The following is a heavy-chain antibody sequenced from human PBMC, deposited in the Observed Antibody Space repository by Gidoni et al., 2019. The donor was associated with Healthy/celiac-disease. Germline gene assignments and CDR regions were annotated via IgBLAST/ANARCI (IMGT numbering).Heavy chain of an antibody. CDR3: ARATLGATVTNREPSFDY. D-gene: IGHD4-4*01. J-gene: IGHJ4*02. CDR2: IYHSGST. V-gene: IGHV4-4*02. Sequence: QVQLQESGPGLVKPSGTLSLTCAVSGGSISSSNWWSWVRQPPGKGLEWIGEIYHSGSTNYNPSLKSRVTISVDKSKNQFSLKLSSVTAADTAVYYCARATLGATVTNREPSFDYWGQGTLVTVSS. CDR1: GGSISSSNW.